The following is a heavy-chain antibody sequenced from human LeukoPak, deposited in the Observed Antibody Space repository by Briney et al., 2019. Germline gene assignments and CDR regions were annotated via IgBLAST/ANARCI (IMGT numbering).Heavy chain of an antibody. CDR2: VYPGDSDT. V-gene: IGHV5-51*01. CDR1: GYSFTSYW. J-gene: IGHJ4*02. CDR3: ARQVGYCSSTSCDLDY. D-gene: IGHD2-2*01. Sequence: GESLKISCRGSGYSFTSYWIGWVRQMPGKGLEWMGIVYPGDSDTRYSPSFQGQVTISADKSISTAYLQWSSLKASDTAMYYCARQVGYCSSTSCDLDYWGQGTLVTVSS.